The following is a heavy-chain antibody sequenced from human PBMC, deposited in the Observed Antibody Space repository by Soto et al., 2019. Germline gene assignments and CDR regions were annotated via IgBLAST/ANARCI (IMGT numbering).Heavy chain of an antibody. CDR2: IYSGGST. CDR1: GFTVSSNY. CDR3: ARDFLNSRSAAGSDY. J-gene: IGHJ4*02. D-gene: IGHD6-6*01. V-gene: IGHV3-66*01. Sequence: EVQLVESGGGLVQPGGSLRLSCAASGFTVSSNYMSWVRQAPGKGLEWVSVIYSGGSTYYADSVKGRFTISRDNSKNTRYLKINTLRAGDTGVYYCARDFLNSRSAAGSDYWGQETLVTVS.